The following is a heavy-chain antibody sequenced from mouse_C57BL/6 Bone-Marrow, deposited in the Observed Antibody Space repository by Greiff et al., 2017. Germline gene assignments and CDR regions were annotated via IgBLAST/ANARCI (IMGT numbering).Heavy chain of an antibody. V-gene: IGHV5-16*01. J-gene: IGHJ2*01. Sequence: EVMLVESEGGLVQPGSSMKLSCTASGFTFSDYYMAWVRQVPEKGLEWVANSNYDGSSTYYLDSLKSRFIISRDNAKNILYLQMSSLKSEDTATYYCARVSMMVTSYYFDYWGQGTTLTVSS. CDR3: ARVSMMVTSYYFDY. CDR2: SNYDGSST. D-gene: IGHD2-3*01. CDR1: GFTFSDYY.